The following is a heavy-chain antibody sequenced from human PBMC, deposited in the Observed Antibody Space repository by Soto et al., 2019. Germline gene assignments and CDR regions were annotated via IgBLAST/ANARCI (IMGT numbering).Heavy chain of an antibody. CDR2: INPNSGGT. Sequence: ASVKVSCKASGYTFTGYYMHWLRQAPGQGLEWMGWINPNSGGTNYAQKFQGRVTMTRDTSISTAYMELSRLRSDDTAVYYCARNRYCSGGSCRNWFDPWGQGTLVTVSS. V-gene: IGHV1-2*02. D-gene: IGHD2-15*01. CDR3: ARNRYCSGGSCRNWFDP. CDR1: GYTFTGYY. J-gene: IGHJ5*02.